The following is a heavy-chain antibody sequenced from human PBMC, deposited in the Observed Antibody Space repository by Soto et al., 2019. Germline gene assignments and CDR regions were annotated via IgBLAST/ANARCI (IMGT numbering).Heavy chain of an antibody. CDR2: IYYSGST. V-gene: IGHV4-30-4*01. CDR3: ARARYYSGSYAFDY. D-gene: IGHD3-10*01. J-gene: IGHJ4*02. CDR1: GGSISSGDYY. Sequence: SETLSLTXTVSGGSISSGDYYWSWIRQPPGKGLEWIGYIYYSGSTYYNPSLKSRVTISVDTSKNQFSLKLSSVTAADTTVYYCARARYYSGSYAFDYWGQGTLVTSPQ.